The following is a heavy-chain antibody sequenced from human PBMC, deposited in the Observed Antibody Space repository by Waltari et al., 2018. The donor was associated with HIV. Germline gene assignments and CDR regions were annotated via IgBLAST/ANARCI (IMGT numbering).Heavy chain of an antibody. Sequence: QVRLQQSGPGLVKPSQTLSLTCAISGDSVSSNSVTWIWIRLSPSRGLEWLGRTYHRSKWFAEYAVPVKSRIIISPDTSKNQFSLQMDSVTPEDTAMYYCARGSYPYGLDVWGQGTTVTVSS. D-gene: IGHD2-21*01. CDR1: GDSVSSNSVT. J-gene: IGHJ6*02. V-gene: IGHV6-1*01. CDR2: TYHRSKWFA. CDR3: ARGSYPYGLDV.